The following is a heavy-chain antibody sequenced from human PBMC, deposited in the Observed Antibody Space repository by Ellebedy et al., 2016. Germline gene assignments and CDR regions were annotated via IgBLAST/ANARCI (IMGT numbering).Heavy chain of an antibody. D-gene: IGHD3-22*01. CDR2: IIPIFGTA. CDR3: ARGDSSGLTELDY. Sequence: SVKVSXKASGGTFSSYAISWVRQAPGQGLEWMGGIIPIFGTANYAQKFQGRVTITTDESTSTAYMELSSLRSEDTAVYYCARGDSSGLTELDYWGQGTLVTVSS. V-gene: IGHV1-69*05. CDR1: GGTFSSYA. J-gene: IGHJ4*02.